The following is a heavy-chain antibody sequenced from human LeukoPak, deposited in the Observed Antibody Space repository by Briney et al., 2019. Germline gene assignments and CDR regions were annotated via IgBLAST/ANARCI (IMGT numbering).Heavy chain of an antibody. CDR1: GFTFSSYG. V-gene: IGHV3-30*02. Sequence: GGSLRLSCAASGFTFSSYGMHWVRQAPGKGLEWVAFIRYDGSNKYYADSVKGRFTISRDNAKNSLYLQMNSLRAEDTALYYCAKAKKNYYGSGSYTFDYWGQGTLVTVSS. J-gene: IGHJ4*02. CDR3: AKAKKNYYGSGSYTFDY. CDR2: IRYDGSNK. D-gene: IGHD3-10*01.